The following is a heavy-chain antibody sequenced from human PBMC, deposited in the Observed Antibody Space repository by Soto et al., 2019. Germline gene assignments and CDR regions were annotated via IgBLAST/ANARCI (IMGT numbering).Heavy chain of an antibody. CDR1: GLTFINYA. CDR3: ARKVLGSTSRPDWWYFDL. Sequence: EVKLLESGGGLVQPGGSLRLSCVGSGLTFINYAMNWVRQTPGKGLEWVSGISGGGDRTFDADSVKGRFTISRDNSKNTVNLQMNSLRADDTAVYYCARKVLGSTSRPDWWYFDLWGRGTLVTVSS. D-gene: IGHD2-2*01. J-gene: IGHJ2*01. CDR2: ISGGGDRT. V-gene: IGHV3-23*01.